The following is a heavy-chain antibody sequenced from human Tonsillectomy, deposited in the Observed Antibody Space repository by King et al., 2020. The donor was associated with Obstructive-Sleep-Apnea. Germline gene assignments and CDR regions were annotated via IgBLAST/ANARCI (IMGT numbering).Heavy chain of an antibody. CDR2: ISSSGSTK. V-gene: IGHV3-11*01. D-gene: IGHD6-13*01. CDR3: ATGDGWVFYSSRWEY. CDR1: GFTHSDYY. Sequence: VQLVESGGGLVKPGGSLRLSCAASGFTHSDYYMSWIRQAPGKGLEWVSYISSSGSTKSYADSVKGRFTISRDNAKNSLYLQMNSLRAEDTAVYYCATGDGWVFYSSRWEYWGQGTLVTVSS. J-gene: IGHJ4*02.